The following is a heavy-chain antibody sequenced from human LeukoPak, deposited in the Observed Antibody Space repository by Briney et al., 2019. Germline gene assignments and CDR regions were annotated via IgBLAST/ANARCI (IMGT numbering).Heavy chain of an antibody. J-gene: IGHJ4*02. Sequence: SSETLSLTCTVSGGSISSGSYYWSWIRQPAGKGLEWIGRIYTSGSTSYNPSLKSRVTISVDTSKNQFSLRLTSVTAADTAVYYCARYSTSWDYWGQGTLVTVSS. CDR3: ARYSTSWDY. D-gene: IGHD2-2*01. CDR1: GGSISSGSYY. V-gene: IGHV4-61*02. CDR2: IYTSGST.